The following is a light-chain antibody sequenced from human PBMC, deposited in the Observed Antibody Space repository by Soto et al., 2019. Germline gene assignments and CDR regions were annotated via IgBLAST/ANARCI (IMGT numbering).Light chain of an antibody. CDR3: LLSDSGARV. CDR1: TGAVTSGHY. Sequence: QAVVTQEPSLTVSPGGTVTLTCGSSTGAVTSGHYPYWFQQKPGQAPRPLIYDTSNKHSWTPARFSGSLLGGKAALTLSGAQPEDEAEYYCLLSDSGARVFGTGTKLTVL. CDR2: DTS. V-gene: IGLV7-46*01. J-gene: IGLJ1*01.